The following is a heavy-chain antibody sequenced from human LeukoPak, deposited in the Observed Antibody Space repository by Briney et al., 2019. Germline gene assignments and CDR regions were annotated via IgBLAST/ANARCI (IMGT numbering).Heavy chain of an antibody. V-gene: IGHV1-2*06. Sequence: ASVKGSCTASGYTFTGVYMHSVRQAPGQGLEWMGRITPNSGGTNSAQKCQGRVTLTRDPSLSTDYMEQSRLRADDTAVYYCARGDYSSSWSDYYYYHMDVWGKGTTVTVSS. D-gene: IGHD6-13*01. CDR1: GYTFTGVY. CDR3: ARGDYSSSWSDYYYYHMDV. CDR2: ITPNSGGT. J-gene: IGHJ6*03.